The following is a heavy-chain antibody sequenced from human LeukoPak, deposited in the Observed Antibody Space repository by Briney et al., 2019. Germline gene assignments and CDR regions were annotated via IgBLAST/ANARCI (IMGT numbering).Heavy chain of an antibody. J-gene: IGHJ3*02. D-gene: IGHD1-26*01. CDR3: AGSGYSGSYYAFDI. V-gene: IGHV3-21*01. Sequence: GGSLRLSCAASGFTVSSNYMSWVRQAPGKGLEWVSSISSSSSYIYYADSVKGRFTISRDNAKNSLYLQMNSLRAEDTAVYYCAGSGYSGSYYAFDIWGQGTMVTVSS. CDR1: GFTVSSNY. CDR2: ISSSSSYI.